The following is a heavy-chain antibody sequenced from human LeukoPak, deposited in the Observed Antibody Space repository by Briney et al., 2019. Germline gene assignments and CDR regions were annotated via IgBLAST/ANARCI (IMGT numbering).Heavy chain of an antibody. CDR1: GGTFSTFV. D-gene: IGHD3-16*01. CDR3: ARVRLGE. CDR2: IIPMLGTP. J-gene: IGHJ4*02. Sequence: GASVKVSCKTSGGTFSTFVLSWARQAPGQGLEWMGGIIPMLGTPNYAQKFQDRVTITADESTSTAYMELSSLRSEDTAVYYCARVRLGEWGQGTLVTVSS. V-gene: IGHV1-69*01.